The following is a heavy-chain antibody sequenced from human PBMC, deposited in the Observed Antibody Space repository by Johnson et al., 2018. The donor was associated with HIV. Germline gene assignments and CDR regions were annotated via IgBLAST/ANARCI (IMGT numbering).Heavy chain of an antibody. CDR3: AKDLGGSYGSGSYAWPQRGAFDI. Sequence: QVQLVESGGGVVQPGGSLRLSCAASGFTFSSYAMHWVRQAPGKGLEWVAVISYDGTNKYYADSVKGRFHISRDNSKNTRYLQMNSLRAEDTAVYYCAKDLGGSYGSGSYAWPQRGAFDIWGQGTMVTVSS. V-gene: IGHV3-30*04. D-gene: IGHD3-10*01. CDR1: GFTFSSYA. J-gene: IGHJ3*02. CDR2: ISYDGTNK.